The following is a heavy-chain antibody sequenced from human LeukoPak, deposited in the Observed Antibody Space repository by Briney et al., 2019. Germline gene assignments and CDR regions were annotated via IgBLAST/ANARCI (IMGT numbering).Heavy chain of an antibody. V-gene: IGHV3-21*01. Sequence: GGSLRLSCTASGFTFSSYSMNWVRQAPGKGLEWVSSISSSSSYIYYADSVKGRFTISRDNAKNSLYLQMNSLRAEDTAVYYCAKSMDILTGYLWSLDYWGQGTLVTVSS. CDR3: AKSMDILTGYLWSLDY. D-gene: IGHD3-9*01. CDR2: ISSSSSYI. CDR1: GFTFSSYS. J-gene: IGHJ4*02.